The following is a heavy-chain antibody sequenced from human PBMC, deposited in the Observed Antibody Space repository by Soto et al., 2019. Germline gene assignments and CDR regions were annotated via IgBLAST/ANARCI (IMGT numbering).Heavy chain of an antibody. J-gene: IGHJ6*02. D-gene: IGHD3-10*01. CDR2: ISAYNGNT. V-gene: IGHV1-18*01. CDR1: GYTFTSYG. CDR3: ARDSKITMVRGTYYYYGMDV. Sequence: ASVKVSCQASGYTFTSYGISWVRQAPGQGLEWMGWISAYNGNTNYAQKLQGRVTMTTDTSTSTAYMELRSLRSDDTAVYYCARDSKITMVRGTYYYYGMDVWGQGTTVTVSS.